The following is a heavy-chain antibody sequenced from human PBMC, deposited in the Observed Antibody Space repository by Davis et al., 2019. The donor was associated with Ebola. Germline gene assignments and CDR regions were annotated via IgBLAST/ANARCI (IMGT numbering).Heavy chain of an antibody. CDR2: INSDGSST. CDR1: GFTFSSYW. D-gene: IGHD6-6*01. J-gene: IGHJ1*01. CDR3: ARASGSSSPEYFQH. V-gene: IGHV3-74*01. Sequence: GESLKISCAASGFTFSSYWMHWVRQAPGKGLVWVSRINSDGSSTSYADSVKGRFTISRDNAKNTLYLQMNSLRAEDTAVYYCARASGSSSPEYFQHWGQGTLVTVSS.